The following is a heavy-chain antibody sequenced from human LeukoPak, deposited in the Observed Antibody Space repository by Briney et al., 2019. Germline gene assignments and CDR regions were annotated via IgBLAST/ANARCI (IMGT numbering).Heavy chain of an antibody. D-gene: IGHD2-2*01. Sequence: GGSLRLSCAASGFTFSRYAMRWVRQAPGKGLEWVSAISGSGGSTEYADSVKGRFTISRDNTKNSLYLQMNSLRAEDTAVYYCAKGATVGPAACTDYWGQGTLVTVSS. J-gene: IGHJ4*02. V-gene: IGHV3-23*01. CDR2: ISGSGGST. CDR3: AKGATVGPAACTDY. CDR1: GFTFSRYA.